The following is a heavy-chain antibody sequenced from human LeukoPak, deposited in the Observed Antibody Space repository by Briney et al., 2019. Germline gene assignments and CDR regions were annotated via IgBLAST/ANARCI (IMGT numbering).Heavy chain of an antibody. CDR1: GGSISGHY. CDR3: AREVTVAGTFYFYMDV. J-gene: IGHJ6*03. Sequence: SETLSLTCSVSGGSISGHYWTWVRQPPGQALEFIGYIYYGGRTQYNPSLKSRVTMTMDTSKNQFSLRLNSVSAADTAVYYCAREVTVAGTFYFYMDVWGKGTTVTVSS. D-gene: IGHD6-19*01. V-gene: IGHV4-59*11. CDR2: IYYGGRT.